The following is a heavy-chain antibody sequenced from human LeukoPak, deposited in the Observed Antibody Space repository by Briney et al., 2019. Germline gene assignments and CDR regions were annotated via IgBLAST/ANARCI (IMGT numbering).Heavy chain of an antibody. Sequence: SETLSLTCTVSGGSISSYYWTWIRQPAGKGLEWIGHIFTVGPATYNPSLKSRVTTSRDTSKNKVSLSLHSVTAADTAIYYCAVAWKAERTFDSWRQGTLVTV. CDR1: GGSISSYY. J-gene: IGHJ5*01. V-gene: IGHV4-4*07. D-gene: IGHD1-1*01. CDR3: AVAWKAERTFDS. CDR2: IFTVGPA.